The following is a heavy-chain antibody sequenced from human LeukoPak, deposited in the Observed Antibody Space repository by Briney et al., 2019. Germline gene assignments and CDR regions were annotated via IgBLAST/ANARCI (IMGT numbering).Heavy chain of an antibody. J-gene: IGHJ4*02. D-gene: IGHD3-3*01. Sequence: GGSLRHSCAASGFSFSNYAMGWVRQAPGKGLEWVSSILVTGGATYYADSVKGRFTISRDNSRNTLYLHMNSLRPDDTAVYYCAKAGPETTVLFAGDYWGQGSQVTVSS. V-gene: IGHV3-23*01. CDR3: AKAGPETTVLFAGDY. CDR1: GFSFSNYA. CDR2: ILVTGGAT.